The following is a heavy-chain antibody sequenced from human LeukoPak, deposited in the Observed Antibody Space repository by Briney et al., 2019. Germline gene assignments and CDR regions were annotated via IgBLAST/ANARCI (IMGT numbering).Heavy chain of an antibody. CDR2: ISTYNGNT. J-gene: IGHJ4*02. CDR3: ARGPYLIGTVADY. Sequence: GASVKVSCKASGYTFISYGINWVRQAPGQGLEWMGWISTYNGNTNYAQNLLARVTLTTDTSTSTAYMEPRSLRSDDTAVYYCARGPYLIGTVADYWGQGTLVTVSS. V-gene: IGHV1-18*01. CDR1: GYTFISYG. D-gene: IGHD1-7*01.